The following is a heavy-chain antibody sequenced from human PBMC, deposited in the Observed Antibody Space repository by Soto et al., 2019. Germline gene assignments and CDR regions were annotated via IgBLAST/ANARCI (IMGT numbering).Heavy chain of an antibody. V-gene: IGHV3-21*01. Sequence: GGSLRLSCAASGFTFSSYSMNWVRQAPGKGLEWVSPISSSSSYIYYADSVKGRFTISRDNAKNSLYLQMNSLRAEDTAVYYCARDVYGSGSYYYYYGMDVWGQGTTVTVSS. CDR1: GFTFSSYS. D-gene: IGHD3-10*01. CDR2: ISSSSSYI. CDR3: ARDVYGSGSYYYYYGMDV. J-gene: IGHJ6*02.